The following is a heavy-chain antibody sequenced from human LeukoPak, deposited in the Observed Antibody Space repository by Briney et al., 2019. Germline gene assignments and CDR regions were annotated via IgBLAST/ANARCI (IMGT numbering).Heavy chain of an antibody. CDR3: AGDRLTYYYDSSGYSDFDY. J-gene: IGHJ4*02. V-gene: IGHV1-18*01. CDR1: GYTFTSYG. D-gene: IGHD3-22*01. CDR2: ISAYNGNT. Sequence: ASVKVSCKASGYTFTSYGISWVRQAPGQGREWMGWISAYNGNTNYAQKLQGRVTMTTDTSTSTAYMELRSLRSDDTAVYYCAGDRLTYYYDSSGYSDFDYWGQGTLVTVSS.